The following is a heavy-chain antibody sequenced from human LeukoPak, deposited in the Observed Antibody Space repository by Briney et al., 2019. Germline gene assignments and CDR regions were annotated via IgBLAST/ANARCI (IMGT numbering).Heavy chain of an antibody. CDR1: GYTFTGYY. V-gene: IGHV1-2*02. CDR3: ARDSGERGSGSYLIAY. J-gene: IGHJ4*02. D-gene: IGHD3-10*01. Sequence: ASVKVSCKASGYTFTGYYIHWVRQAPGQGLEWMVWINPDSGGTNYAQNFHGRVTMTRDTSISTAYMELSRLRSDDTAVYYCARDSGERGSGSYLIAYWGQGTLVTVSS. CDR2: INPDSGGT.